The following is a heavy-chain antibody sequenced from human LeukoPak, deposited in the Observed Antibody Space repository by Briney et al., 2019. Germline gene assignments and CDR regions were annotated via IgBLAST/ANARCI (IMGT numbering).Heavy chain of an antibody. Sequence: SETLSLTCVVYGESFSGCYWTWIRQPPGKGLEWMGEINHSGSTNYNPSLKSRVTISLDTSKNQFSLRLSSVTAADTAMYYCARGYRVVGATRPLYYFDYWGQGTLVTVSS. J-gene: IGHJ4*02. CDR1: GESFSGCY. V-gene: IGHV4-34*01. CDR3: ARGYRVVGATRPLYYFDY. D-gene: IGHD1-26*01. CDR2: INHSGST.